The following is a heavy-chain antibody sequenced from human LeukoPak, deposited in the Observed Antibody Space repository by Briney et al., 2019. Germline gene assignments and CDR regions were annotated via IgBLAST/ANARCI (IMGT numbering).Heavy chain of an antibody. V-gene: IGHV1-8*01. CDR2: MNPNSGNT. CDR1: GYTFTSYD. CDR3: ARDYPLLHYYDSSGALDY. Sequence: ASVKVSCKASGYTFTSYDINWVRQATGQGLEWMGWMNPNSGNTGYAQKFQGRVTMTRNTSISTAYMELSSLRSEDTAVYYCARDYPLLHYYDSSGALDYWGQGTLVTVSS. J-gene: IGHJ4*02. D-gene: IGHD3-22*01.